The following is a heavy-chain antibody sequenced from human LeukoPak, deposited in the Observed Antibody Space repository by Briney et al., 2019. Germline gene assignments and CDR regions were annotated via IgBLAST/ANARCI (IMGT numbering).Heavy chain of an antibody. D-gene: IGHD3-10*01. Sequence: ASVKVSCKASGYTFTDHYMHWVRQAPGQGLEWMGSINPNNGGTNYAQRFQGGVTLTRDTSISTAYMELGSLRSDDTAVYYCARVRDSSGSYFPYWGQGTLVTVSS. CDR2: INPNNGGT. V-gene: IGHV1-2*02. J-gene: IGHJ4*02. CDR3: ARVRDSSGSYFPY. CDR1: GYTFTDHY.